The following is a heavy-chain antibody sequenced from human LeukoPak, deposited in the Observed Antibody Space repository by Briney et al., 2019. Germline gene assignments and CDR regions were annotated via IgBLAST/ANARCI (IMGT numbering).Heavy chain of an antibody. J-gene: IGHJ4*02. V-gene: IGHV4-39*01. CDR3: ARHPFAAHHRVDY. D-gene: IGHD6-6*01. Sequence: PSETLSLTCTVSGGSISSSSYYWGWIRQPPGKGLEWIGSIYYSGSTYYNPSLKSRVTISVDTSKNQFSLKLSSVAAADTAVYHCARHPFAAHHRVDYWGQGTLVTVSS. CDR1: GGSISSSSYY. CDR2: IYYSGST.